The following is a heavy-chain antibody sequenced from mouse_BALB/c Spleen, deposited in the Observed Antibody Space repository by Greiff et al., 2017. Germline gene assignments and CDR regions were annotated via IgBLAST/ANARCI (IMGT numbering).Heavy chain of an antibody. V-gene: IGHV14-3*02. J-gene: IGHJ4*01. Sequence: EVKLQESGAELVKPGASVKLSCTASGFNIKDTYMHWVKQRPEQGLEWIGRIDPANGNTKYDPKFQGKATITADTSSITAYLQLSSLTAEDTAVYYCAPVGVGDAMDYWGQGTSVTVSS. D-gene: IGHD1-1*01. CDR2: IDPANGNT. CDR1: GFNIKDTY. CDR3: APVGVGDAMDY.